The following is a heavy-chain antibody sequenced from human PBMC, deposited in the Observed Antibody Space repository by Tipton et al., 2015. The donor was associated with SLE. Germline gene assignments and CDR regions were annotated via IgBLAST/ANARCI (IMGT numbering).Heavy chain of an antibody. V-gene: IGHV4-59*01. Sequence: TLSLTCTVSGGSISSYYWSWIWQPPGKGLEWIGYIYYSGSTNYNPSLKSRVTISVDTSKNQFSLKLSSVTAADTAVYYCARDDYLDAFDIWGQGTMVTVSS. CDR3: ARDDYLDAFDI. CDR1: GGSISSYY. J-gene: IGHJ3*02. CDR2: IYYSGST. D-gene: IGHD4-11*01.